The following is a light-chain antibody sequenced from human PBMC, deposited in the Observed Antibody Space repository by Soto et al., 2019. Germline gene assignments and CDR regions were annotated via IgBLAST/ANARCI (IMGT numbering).Light chain of an antibody. CDR3: QQYGNSWT. V-gene: IGKV3-20*01. CDR2: GAS. Sequence: EIVLTQSPGTLSLSPGERATLSCRASQSVSNTYLAWFQQKPGQAPRLLIYGASSRATGIPDRFSGSGSGTDFTLTISRLEPEDFAVYYCQQYGNSWTFGQGTK. CDR1: QSVSNTY. J-gene: IGKJ1*01.